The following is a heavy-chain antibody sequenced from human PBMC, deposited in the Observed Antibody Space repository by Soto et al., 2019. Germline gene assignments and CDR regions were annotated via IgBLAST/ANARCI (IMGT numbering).Heavy chain of an antibody. CDR2: IHTAKGNT. D-gene: IGHD1-7*01. V-gene: IGHV1-3*04. CDR1: GGIFSSYA. CDR3: ARDPIWTYTWNYARLNYLDP. J-gene: IGHJ5*02. Sequence: ASVKVSCKASGGIFSSYAISWVRQAPGQGLEWMGWIHTAKGNTKYSQKFEARVTLTRDTAASTAYMELNSLRSDDTAVYYCARDPIWTYTWNYARLNYLDPWGQGTLVTVSS.